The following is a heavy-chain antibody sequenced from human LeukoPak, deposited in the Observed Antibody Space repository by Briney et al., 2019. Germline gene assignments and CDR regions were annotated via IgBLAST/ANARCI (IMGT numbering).Heavy chain of an antibody. CDR3: GKDPILRCFADLGEGNSDP. J-gene: IGHJ5*02. D-gene: IGHD3-9*01. CDR1: GFTFSNYA. Sequence: PGGSLRLSCAASGFTFSNYAMTWVRQAPGKGLEWVSAISGNADSTYYADSLKGRSTISRDNSRNIRYLQMNRLRAEDTPFYNCGKDPILRCFADLGEGNSDPWGREPWSPSPQ. V-gene: IGHV3-23*01. CDR2: ISGNADST.